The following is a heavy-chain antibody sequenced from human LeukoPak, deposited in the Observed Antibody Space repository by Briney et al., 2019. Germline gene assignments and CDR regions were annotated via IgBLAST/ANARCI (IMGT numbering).Heavy chain of an antibody. CDR3: ARQYYDILTGWGDAFDI. Sequence: PGGSLRLSCAASGFTFSSYGMHWVRQAPGKGLEWVADIWYDGSNKYYVDSVKGRFTISRDNSKNTLYLQMNSLRAEDTAVYYCARQYYDILTGWGDAFDIWGQGTMVTVSS. D-gene: IGHD3-9*01. CDR1: GFTFSSYG. J-gene: IGHJ3*02. V-gene: IGHV3-33*01. CDR2: IWYDGSNK.